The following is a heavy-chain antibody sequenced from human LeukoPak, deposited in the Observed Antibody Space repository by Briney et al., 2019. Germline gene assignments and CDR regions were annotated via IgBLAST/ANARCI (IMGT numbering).Heavy chain of an antibody. CDR2: IYPGDSNT. CDR1: GYSFTSYW. J-gene: IGHJ4*02. Sequence: GESLKISCKGSGYSFTSYWIGWVRQTPGKGLEWMGIIYPGDSNTRYSPSFQGQVTISADKSINTAYLQWSSLKASDTAIYYCARRRDLYSGGYYPFDYWGQGTLVTVSS. D-gene: IGHD1-26*01. V-gene: IGHV5-51*01. CDR3: ARRRDLYSGGYYPFDY.